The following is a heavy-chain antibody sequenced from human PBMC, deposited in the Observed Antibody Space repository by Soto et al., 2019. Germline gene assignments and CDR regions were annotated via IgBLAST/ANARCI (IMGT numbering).Heavy chain of an antibody. D-gene: IGHD2-2*01. CDR3: AKTYGFCSSPSCYVYDYYYMDV. CDR2: ISYDENNK. Sequence: GGSLRLSCAASGFTFSSYGMHWVRQAPGKGLEWVAFISYDENNKYYADSVKGRFTISRDNSKNTLYLQVNSLRAEDTAVFYCAKTYGFCSSPSCYVYDYYYMDVWGKGTTVTVSS. V-gene: IGHV3-30*18. CDR1: GFTFSSYG. J-gene: IGHJ6*03.